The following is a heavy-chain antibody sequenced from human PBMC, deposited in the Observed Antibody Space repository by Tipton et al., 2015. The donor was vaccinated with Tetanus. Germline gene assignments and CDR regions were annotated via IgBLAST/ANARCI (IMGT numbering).Heavy chain of an antibody. CDR1: GGSISNYY. CDR3: ARTQGSALIDY. V-gene: IGHV4-59*01. D-gene: IGHD2-8*01. J-gene: IGHJ4*02. CDR2: IYYTGRT. Sequence: GLVKPSETLSLSCTVSGGSISNYYWSWIRQPPRKRLEWIGYIYYTGRTDYNPSLKSRVTISLDTSKNQFSLKLSSVTAADTAVYYCARTQGSALIDYWGQGTLVTVSS.